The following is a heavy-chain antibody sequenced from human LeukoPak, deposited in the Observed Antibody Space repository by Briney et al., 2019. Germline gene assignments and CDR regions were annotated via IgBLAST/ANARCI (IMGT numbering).Heavy chain of an antibody. CDR2: INPKDGDT. D-gene: IGHD2-2*01. CDR1: RYTFTDYY. Sequence: GASVRVSCKASRYTFTDYYMHRVRQTPGQEVEWMGWINPKDGDTNYAQKCQGGVTLSRDTRPSAHPTEVSRLRSDDTAVYYCARANFLYCSSSTCLLDYWGQGTMVTVSS. CDR3: ARANFLYCSSSTCLLDY. J-gene: IGHJ4*02. V-gene: IGHV1-2*02.